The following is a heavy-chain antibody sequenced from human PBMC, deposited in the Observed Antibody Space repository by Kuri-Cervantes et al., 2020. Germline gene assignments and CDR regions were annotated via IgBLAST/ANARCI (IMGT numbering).Heavy chain of an antibody. D-gene: IGHD6-19*01. CDR3: AREGSGWRPRYFDP. CDR2: INHSGST. J-gene: IGHJ2*01. V-gene: IGHV4-39*07. Sequence: SETLSLTCTVSGGSISSSSYYWGWIRQPPGKGLEWIGEINHSGSTNYNPSLKSRVTISVDTSKNQFSLKLSSVTAADTAVYYCAREGSGWRPRYFDPWGRGTLVTVSS. CDR1: GGSISSSSYY.